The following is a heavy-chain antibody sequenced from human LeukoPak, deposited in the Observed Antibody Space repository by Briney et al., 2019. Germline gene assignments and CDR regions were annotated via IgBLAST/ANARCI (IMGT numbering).Heavy chain of an antibody. CDR3: ARWGSGWYYFDY. Sequence: SETLSLACAVYGGSFSGYYWSWIRQPPGKGLEWIGEINHSGSTNYNPSLKSRVTISVDTSKNQFSLKLSSVTAADTAVYYCARWGSGWYYFDYWGQGTLVTVSS. J-gene: IGHJ4*02. CDR2: INHSGST. D-gene: IGHD6-19*01. V-gene: IGHV4-34*01. CDR1: GGSFSGYY.